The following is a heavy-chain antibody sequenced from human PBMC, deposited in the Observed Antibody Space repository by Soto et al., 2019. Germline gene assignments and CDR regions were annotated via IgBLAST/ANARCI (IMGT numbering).Heavy chain of an antibody. CDR2: FDPEVGKT. J-gene: IGHJ6*02. V-gene: IGHV1-24*01. CDR1: GHTLSEIS. CDR3: TTDSRGRAYGSVDV. Sequence: QVQLVQSGAEVKKPGASVKVSCKDSGHTLSEISIYWVRQAPGKGLEWMGGFDPEVGKTIYKQKGQGRVTMSEDNSTDTAYKELSSVRFEDRAIYYCTTDSRGRAYGSVDVWGQGTNVTVSS. D-gene: IGHD2-15*01.